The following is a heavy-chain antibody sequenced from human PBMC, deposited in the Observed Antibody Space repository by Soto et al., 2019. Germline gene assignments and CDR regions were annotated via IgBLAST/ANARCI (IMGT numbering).Heavy chain of an antibody. CDR3: AIGDYGGKGY. CDR2: ISSSSSTI. CDR1: GFTFSSYS. V-gene: IGHV3-48*04. Sequence: GGSLRLSCAASGFTFSSYSMNWVRQAPGKGLEWVSYISSSSSTIYYADSVKGRFTISRDNAKNSLYLQMNSLRAEDTAVYYCAIGDYGGKGYWGQGTLVTVSS. D-gene: IGHD4-17*01. J-gene: IGHJ4*02.